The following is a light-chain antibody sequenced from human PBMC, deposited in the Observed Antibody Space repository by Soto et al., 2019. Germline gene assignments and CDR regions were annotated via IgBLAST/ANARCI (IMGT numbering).Light chain of an antibody. CDR1: SSYVGGYNY. Sequence: QSALTQPPSASGSPGQSVTISCTGTSSYVGGYNYVSWYQQHPGKAPKLILYEISERPSGVPDRFSGSKSGNTASLTVSGLQAEDEADYYCSSYAGNNNCVFGTGTKVTVL. V-gene: IGLV2-8*01. CDR2: EIS. CDR3: SSYAGNNNCV. J-gene: IGLJ1*01.